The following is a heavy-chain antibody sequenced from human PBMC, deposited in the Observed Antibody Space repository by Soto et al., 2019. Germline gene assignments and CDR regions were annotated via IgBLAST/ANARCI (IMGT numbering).Heavy chain of an antibody. CDR2: ISGTGGST. CDR3: AKDRLGGNFDS. Sequence: PGGSLRLSCAASGFTFNHYAMNWVRQAPGKGLEWVATISGTGGSTYYADSLKGRFTISRDNSKNTLYLQMNSLRVEDTAVYYCAKDRLGGNFDSWGQGTQVTVSS. CDR1: GFTFNHYA. V-gene: IGHV3-23*01. J-gene: IGHJ4*02.